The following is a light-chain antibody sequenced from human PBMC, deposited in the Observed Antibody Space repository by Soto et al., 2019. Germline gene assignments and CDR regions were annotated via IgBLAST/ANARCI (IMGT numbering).Light chain of an antibody. CDR1: SSDVGGYNY. J-gene: IGLJ1*01. Sequence: QSVLTQPASVSGSPGQSITISCTGTSSDVGGYNYVSWYQQHPVKAPKLMIYEVTNRPSGVSDRFSGSKSGNTASLTISGLRAEDEADYYCSSYTSSSPPYVFGTGTKLTVL. CDR3: SSYTSSSPPYV. V-gene: IGLV2-14*01. CDR2: EVT.